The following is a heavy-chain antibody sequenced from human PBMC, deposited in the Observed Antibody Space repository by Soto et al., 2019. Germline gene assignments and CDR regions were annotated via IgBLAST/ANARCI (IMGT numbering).Heavy chain of an antibody. Sequence: EVQLLESGGGLVQPGGSLRLSCAASGFTFSSYAMSWVRQAPGKGLEWVSAIGVSGDITYYADSVKGRFTISRDNSKNTLYLQMGSLRAEETAVYYCAKGPRFGELRALYWGQGTLVTVSS. CDR3: AKGPRFGELRALY. CDR1: GFTFSSYA. D-gene: IGHD3-10*01. J-gene: IGHJ4*02. V-gene: IGHV3-23*01. CDR2: IGVSGDIT.